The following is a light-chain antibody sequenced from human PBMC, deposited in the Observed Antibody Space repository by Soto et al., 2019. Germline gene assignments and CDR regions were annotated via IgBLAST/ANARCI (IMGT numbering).Light chain of an antibody. CDR3: SSLTNSILV. CDR2: EVT. J-gene: IGLJ3*02. V-gene: IGLV2-14*01. Sequence: QSALTQPASVSGSPGQSITISCTGTTSDVGSHNFVSWYQQLPGKAPKLLIYEVTNRPSGTSNRFSGSKSGNTASLTISGLQAEDEADYYCSSLTNSILVFGGGTKVTVL. CDR1: TSDVGSHNF.